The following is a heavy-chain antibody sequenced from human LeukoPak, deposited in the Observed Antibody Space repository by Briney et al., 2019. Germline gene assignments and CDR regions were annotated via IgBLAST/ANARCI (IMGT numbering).Heavy chain of an antibody. D-gene: IGHD6-13*01. CDR2: VSASGSSI. V-gene: IGHV3-48*03. CDR3: ARGRIGAAGARFDY. J-gene: IGHJ4*02. Sequence: GGSLRLSCAASGFTFSTFEMDWVRQAPGKGLEWVSYVSASGSSIYYADSVKGRFTISRDNAKNSLYLQMNSLRVEDTAVYYCARGRIGAAGARFDYCGQGTLVTVSS. CDR1: GFTFSTFE.